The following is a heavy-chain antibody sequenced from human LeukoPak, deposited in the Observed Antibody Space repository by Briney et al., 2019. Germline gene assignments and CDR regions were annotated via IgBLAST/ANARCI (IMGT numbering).Heavy chain of an antibody. CDR3: AKETYTYYYDSSGYYYSPLDY. D-gene: IGHD3-22*01. CDR2: ISSSGSTI. Sequence: PGGSLRLSCAASGFTFSDYYMSWIRQAPGKGLEWVSYISSSGSTIYYADSVKGRFTTSRDNAKNSLYLQMNSLRAEDTAVYYCAKETYTYYYDSSGYYYSPLDYWGQGTLVTVSS. J-gene: IGHJ4*02. CDR1: GFTFSDYY. V-gene: IGHV3-11*01.